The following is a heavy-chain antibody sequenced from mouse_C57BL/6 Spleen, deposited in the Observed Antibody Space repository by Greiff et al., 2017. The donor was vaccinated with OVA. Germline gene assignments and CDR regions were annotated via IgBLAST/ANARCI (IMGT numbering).Heavy chain of an antibody. CDR3: ARDGNWDGAMDY. D-gene: IGHD4-1*01. V-gene: IGHV5-4*01. Sequence: EVMLVESGGGLVKPGGSLKLSCAASGFTFSSYAMSWVRQTPEKRLEWVATISDGGSYTYYTDNVKGRFTISRDNAKNNLYLQMSHLKSEDTAMYYCARDGNWDGAMDYWGQGTSVTVSS. J-gene: IGHJ4*01. CDR2: ISDGGSYT. CDR1: GFTFSSYA.